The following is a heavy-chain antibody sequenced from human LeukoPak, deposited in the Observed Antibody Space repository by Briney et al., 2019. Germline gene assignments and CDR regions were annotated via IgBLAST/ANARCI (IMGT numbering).Heavy chain of an antibody. D-gene: IGHD6-19*01. V-gene: IGHV3-23*01. CDR3: ARGSTGYSSGWYVPGSPY. CDR2: VSGSGGTT. J-gene: IGHJ4*02. CDR1: GLTFSSYA. Sequence: GGSLRHSCAASGLTFSSYAMSWVRQAPGNGLEWVSGVSGSGGTTYYADSVKGRFTISRDNAKNSLYLQMNSLRAEDTAVYYCARGSTGYSSGWYVPGSPYWGQGTLVTVSS.